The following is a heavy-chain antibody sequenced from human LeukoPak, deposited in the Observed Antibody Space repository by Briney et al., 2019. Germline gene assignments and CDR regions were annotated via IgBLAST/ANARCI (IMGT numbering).Heavy chain of an antibody. J-gene: IGHJ6*03. CDR2: ISSSSNYI. Sequence: PGGSLRLSCAASGFTFSTYSMHWVRQAPGKGLEWVSSISSSSNYIYYADSVKGRFTISRDNAKNSLYLQMNSLRAEDTAVYYCARHYDSSGYYYYHYYMDVWGKGTTVTISS. CDR3: ARHYDSSGYYYYHYYMDV. CDR1: GFTFSTYS. V-gene: IGHV3-21*01. D-gene: IGHD3-22*01.